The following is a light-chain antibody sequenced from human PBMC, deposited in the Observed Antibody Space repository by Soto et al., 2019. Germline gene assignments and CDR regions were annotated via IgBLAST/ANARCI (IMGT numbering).Light chain of an antibody. V-gene: IGKV3-11*01. CDR3: QQRSNWPPYT. Sequence: EIVLTQSPATLSLSPGERATLSCRASQSVSSYLAWYQQKPGQAPRLLIYDASTRATGIPARFSGSGSGTDFTTTISSLEPEDVAAYYCQQRSNWPPYTFGQGTKLEIK. J-gene: IGKJ2*01. CDR1: QSVSSY. CDR2: DAS.